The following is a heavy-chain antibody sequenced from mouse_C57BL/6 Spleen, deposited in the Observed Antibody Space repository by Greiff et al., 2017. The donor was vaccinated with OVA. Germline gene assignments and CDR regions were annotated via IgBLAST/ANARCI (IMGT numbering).Heavy chain of an antibody. CDR1: GYTFTSYW. CDR2: NHPNSGST. J-gene: IGHJ4*01. V-gene: IGHV1-64*01. D-gene: IGHD2-4*01. Sequence: VQLQPPGAELVKPGASVKLSCKASGYTFTSYWMHWVKQRPGQGLEWIGMNHPNSGSTNYNEKFKSKATLTVDKSSSTAYMQLSSLTSEDSAVYYCAGDYRDYAMDYWGQGTSVTVSS. CDR3: AGDYRDYAMDY.